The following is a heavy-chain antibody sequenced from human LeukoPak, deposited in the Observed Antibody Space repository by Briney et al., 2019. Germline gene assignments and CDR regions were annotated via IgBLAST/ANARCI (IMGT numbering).Heavy chain of an antibody. Sequence: ASVKVSCKASGYTFTSYYMHWVRQAPGQGLEWMGIINPNGGSTSYAQKFQGRVTMTRDTSTSTVYMELSSLRSEDTAVYYCARDSSESITMVRGDQRAFDYWGQGTLVTFST. D-gene: IGHD3-10*01. J-gene: IGHJ4*02. V-gene: IGHV1-46*01. CDR3: ARDSSESITMVRGDQRAFDY. CDR1: GYTFTSYY. CDR2: INPNGGST.